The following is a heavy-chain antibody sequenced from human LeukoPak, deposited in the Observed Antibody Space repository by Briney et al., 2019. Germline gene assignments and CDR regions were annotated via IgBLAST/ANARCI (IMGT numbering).Heavy chain of an antibody. D-gene: IGHD6-13*01. Sequence: GGSLRLSFAASGFTFSNAWMNWVRQAPGKGLGGVGRIKSKTDGGTTDYAAPVKGRFTISRDDSKNTLYLQMNSLKTEDTAVYYCTTDLEGPYSSSWDNWFDPWGQGTLVTVSS. CDR3: TTDLEGPYSSSWDNWFDP. CDR2: IKSKTDGGTT. CDR1: GFTFSNAW. J-gene: IGHJ5*02. V-gene: IGHV3-15*07.